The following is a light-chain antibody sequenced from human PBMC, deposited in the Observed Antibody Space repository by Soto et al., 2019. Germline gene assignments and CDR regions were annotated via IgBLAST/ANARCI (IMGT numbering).Light chain of an antibody. CDR1: QGISSY. Sequence: AIRMTQSPSSLSASTGDRVTITCRASQGISSYLAWYQQKPGKAPKLLIYAASTLQSGVQSRFSGSGSGTDFNLTISCLQSEDFATYYCQQYYSYPSFGQGTKVEIK. CDR3: QQYYSYPS. J-gene: IGKJ1*01. CDR2: AAS. V-gene: IGKV1-8*01.